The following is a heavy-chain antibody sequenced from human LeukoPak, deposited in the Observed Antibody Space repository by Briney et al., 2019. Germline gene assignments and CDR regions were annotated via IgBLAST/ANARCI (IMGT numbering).Heavy chain of an antibody. CDR1: GFTVSSNY. J-gene: IGHJ4*02. CDR3: ARLVATIGLDY. D-gene: IGHD5-12*01. CDR2: IYSGGST. Sequence: GGSLRLSCAASGFTVSSNYMSWVRQAPGKGLEWVSVIYSGGSTYYADSVKGRFTISRDNSKNTLYLQMNSLRAEDTAVYCCARLVATIGLDYWGQGTLVTVSS. V-gene: IGHV3-53*01.